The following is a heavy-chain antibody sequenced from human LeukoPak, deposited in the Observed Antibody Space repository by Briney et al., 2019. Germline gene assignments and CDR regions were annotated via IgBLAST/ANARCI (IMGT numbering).Heavy chain of an antibody. J-gene: IGHJ4*02. V-gene: IGHV3-30*18. CDR3: AKGRSPTDSRGGYFDY. Sequence: GRSLRLSCAASGFTFSSYGMHWVRQAPGKGLEWVAVISYDGSNKYYADSVKGRFTISRDNSKNTLYLQMNSLRAEDTALYYCAKGRSPTDSRGGYFDYWGQGTLVTVSS. CDR1: GFTFSSYG. D-gene: IGHD6-13*01. CDR2: ISYDGSNK.